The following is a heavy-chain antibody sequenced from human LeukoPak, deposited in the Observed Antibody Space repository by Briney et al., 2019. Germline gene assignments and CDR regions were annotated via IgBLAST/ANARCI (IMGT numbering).Heavy chain of an antibody. D-gene: IGHD6-19*01. CDR3: SRGSGWLSLY. CDR1: GFTFGDYL. J-gene: IGHJ4*02. V-gene: IGHV3-49*03. Sequence: PGRSLRLSCTASGFTFGDYLMSWFRKAPGKGLEGIGFISGGTTEYAASVKGRFTISRDDSTSIAHLQMNSLTTQDTARYYCSRGSGWLSLYWGQGTLVTVPS. CDR2: ISGGTT.